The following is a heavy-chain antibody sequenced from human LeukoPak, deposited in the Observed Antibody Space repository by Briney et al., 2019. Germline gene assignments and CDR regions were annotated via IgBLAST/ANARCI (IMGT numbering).Heavy chain of an antibody. CDR3: ARHAFHNDNSDYYFAH. Sequence: EASVKVSCKASGYTFTSYDINWVRQATGQGLEWMGWMNPNSGNTGYAQKFQGRVTMTRNTSISTAYMELSSLRSEDTAVYYCARHAFHNDNSDYYFAHWGQGTLVTVSS. V-gene: IGHV1-8*01. CDR1: GYTFTSYD. J-gene: IGHJ4*02. CDR2: MNPNSGNT. D-gene: IGHD3-22*01.